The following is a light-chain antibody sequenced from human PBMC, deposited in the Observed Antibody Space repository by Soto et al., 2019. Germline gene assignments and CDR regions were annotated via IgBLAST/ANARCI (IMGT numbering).Light chain of an antibody. Sequence: EVVLTQSPATLSLSPGERATLSCRASESVGTYVAWYQQKPGQAPRLLIYDGSNRATGIPARFSGGGSGTVFTLTISNLEPEDFAVYYCQQRDKWPPYTFAQGTKLEIK. V-gene: IGKV3-11*01. CDR3: QQRDKWPPYT. J-gene: IGKJ2*01. CDR2: DGS. CDR1: ESVGTY.